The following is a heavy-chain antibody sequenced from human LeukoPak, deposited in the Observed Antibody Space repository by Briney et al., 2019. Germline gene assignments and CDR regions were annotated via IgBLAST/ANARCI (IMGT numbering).Heavy chain of an antibody. V-gene: IGHV1-24*01. J-gene: IGHJ4*02. D-gene: IGHD6-19*01. Sequence: GASVKVSCKVSGYTLTELSMHWVRQAPGKGLEWMGGFDPEDGETIYAQKFQGRVTMTEDTSTDTAYMELSSLRSEDTAVYYCATAIVAVAGIWSTGWGQGTLVTVSS. CDR3: ATAIVAVAGIWSTG. CDR2: FDPEDGET. CDR1: GYTLTELS.